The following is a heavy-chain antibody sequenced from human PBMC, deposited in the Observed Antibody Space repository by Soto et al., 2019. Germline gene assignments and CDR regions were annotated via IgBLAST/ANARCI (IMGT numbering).Heavy chain of an antibody. CDR1: GGTFSSYA. D-gene: IGHD1-26*01. CDR2: IIPIFGTA. J-gene: IGHJ1*01. CDR3: ATSYSGSYSRAEYFQH. V-gene: IGHV1-69*01. Sequence: QVQLVQSGAEVKKPGSSVKVSCKASGGTFSSYAISWVRQAPGQGLEWMGGIIPIFGTANYAQKFQGRVTITADESTSTDYMELSSLRSEDTAVYYCATSYSGSYSRAEYFQHWGQGTLVTVSS.